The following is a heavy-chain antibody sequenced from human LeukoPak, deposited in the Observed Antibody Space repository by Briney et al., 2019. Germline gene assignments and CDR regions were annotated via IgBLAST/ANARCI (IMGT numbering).Heavy chain of an antibody. Sequence: QSGGSLRLSCAASRFAFSSYDMSWLPQSPGKELEWVSAISGSGGSTYYADSVKGRFTISTDNSKNTLYLQMDSLRAEDTAVYYCAKAETTSGYFWGQGTLVTVSS. CDR1: RFAFSSYD. CDR2: ISGSGGST. V-gene: IGHV3-23*01. CDR3: AKAETTSGYF. J-gene: IGHJ4*02. D-gene: IGHD1-7*01.